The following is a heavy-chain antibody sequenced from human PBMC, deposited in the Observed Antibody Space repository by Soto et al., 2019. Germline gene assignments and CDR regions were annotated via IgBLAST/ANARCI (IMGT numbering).Heavy chain of an antibody. Sequence: QVQLVQSGAEVKKPGSSVKVSCKASGGTFNNYTFSWVRQAPGQGLEWMGGIIPMFGTPNNAQKFQGRVTITADESTSTAYMELSRLRSEDTAGYYCARGCSSSSCYHFDYWGQRTLVTVSA. CDR2: IIPMFGTP. CDR1: GGTFNNYT. CDR3: ARGCSSSSCYHFDY. D-gene: IGHD2-2*01. V-gene: IGHV1-69*01. J-gene: IGHJ4*02.